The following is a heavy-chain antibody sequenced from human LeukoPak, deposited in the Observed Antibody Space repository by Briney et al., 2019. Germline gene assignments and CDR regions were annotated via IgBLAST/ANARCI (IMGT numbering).Heavy chain of an antibody. V-gene: IGHV4-59*01. J-gene: IGHJ4*02. CDR1: GGSINTYY. CDR3: ARAAAYFDY. D-gene: IGHD2-2*01. CDR2: IHYSGTT. Sequence: SETLSLTCTVSGGSINTYYWSWIRQPPGKGLEWIGYIHYSGTTNSNPSLKSRVTISVDTSKNRFSLKLRSVTAADTAVYFCARAAAYFDYWGQGTLVTVSS.